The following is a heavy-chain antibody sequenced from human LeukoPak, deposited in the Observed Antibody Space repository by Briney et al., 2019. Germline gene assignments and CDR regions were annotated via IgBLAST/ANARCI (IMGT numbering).Heavy chain of an antibody. CDR3: ARDHYYDSSGYFDY. CDR1: GGSFSGYY. J-gene: IGHJ4*02. CDR2: INHSGST. V-gene: IGHV4-34*01. D-gene: IGHD3-22*01. Sequence: SETLSLTCAVYGGSFSGYYWSWIRQPPGKGLEWIGEINHSGSTNYNPSLKSLVTISVDTSKNQFSLKLSSVTAADTAVYYCARDHYYDSSGYFDYWGQGTLVTVSS.